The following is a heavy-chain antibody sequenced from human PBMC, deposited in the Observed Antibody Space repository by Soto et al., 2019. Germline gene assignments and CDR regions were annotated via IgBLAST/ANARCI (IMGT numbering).Heavy chain of an antibody. D-gene: IGHD2-15*01. CDR3: AKDTLYCSGGSCYSFIARKPFDY. V-gene: IGHV3-23*01. Sequence: EVQLLESGGGLVQPGGSLRLSCAASGFTFSSYAMSWVRQAPGKGLEWVSAISGSGGSTYYADSEKGRFTISRDNSKNTLYLQMNSLRAEDTAVYYCAKDTLYCSGGSCYSFIARKPFDYWGQGTLVTVSS. CDR2: ISGSGGST. J-gene: IGHJ4*02. CDR1: GFTFSSYA.